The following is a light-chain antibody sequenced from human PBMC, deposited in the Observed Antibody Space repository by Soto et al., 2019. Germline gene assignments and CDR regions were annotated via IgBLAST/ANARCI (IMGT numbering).Light chain of an antibody. CDR2: DAS. J-gene: IGKJ4*01. Sequence: DIQMTQSPSTLSASVGDRVTITCRASQSISSWLAWYQQKPGKAPKLLIYDASNLESGVPSRFSGGGSGTEISLTISSLQPDDFATYYCQQGYRFPLTFGGGTKVDIK. CDR3: QQGYRFPLT. V-gene: IGKV1-5*01. CDR1: QSISSW.